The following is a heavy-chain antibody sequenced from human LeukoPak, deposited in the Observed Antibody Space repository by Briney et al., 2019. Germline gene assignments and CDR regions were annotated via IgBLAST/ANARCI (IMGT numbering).Heavy chain of an antibody. J-gene: IGHJ3*02. V-gene: IGHV1-69*16. D-gene: IGHD5-12*01. CDR3: ARSEGIIVATIHDAFDI. CDR1: GGTFSSFT. Sequence: SVKVSCKASGGTFSSFTINWVRQAPGQGLEWMGGIIPILGTINYAQKFQGRVTITTDESTSTAYMELSSLRSEDTAVYYCARSEGIIVATIHDAFDIWGQGTMVTVSS. CDR2: IIPILGTI.